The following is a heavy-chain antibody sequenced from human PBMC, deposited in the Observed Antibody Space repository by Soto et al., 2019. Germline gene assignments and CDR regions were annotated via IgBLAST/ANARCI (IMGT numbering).Heavy chain of an antibody. CDR1: GYTFTSYD. V-gene: IGHV1-8*01. J-gene: IGHJ6*03. CDR3: ARDRVYGSDSYYYYYMDV. Sequence: GASVKVSCKASGYTFTSYDINWVRQATGQGLEWMGWMNPNSGNTGYAQKFQGRVTMTRNTSISTAYMELSSLRSEDTAVYYCARDRVYGSDSYYYYYMDVWGKGTTVTVSS. D-gene: IGHD3-10*01. CDR2: MNPNSGNT.